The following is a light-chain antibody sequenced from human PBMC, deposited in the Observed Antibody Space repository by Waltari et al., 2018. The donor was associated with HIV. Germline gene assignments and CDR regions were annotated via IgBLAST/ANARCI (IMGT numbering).Light chain of an antibody. V-gene: IGKV3-15*01. CDR3: QQYNNWPPWT. J-gene: IGKJ1*01. CDR2: GAS. CDR1: QSVSSN. Sequence: ASQSVSSNLAWYQQKPGQAPRLLIYGASTRATGIPARFSGSGSGTEFTLTISSLQSEDFAVYYCQQYNNWPPWTFGQGTKVEIK.